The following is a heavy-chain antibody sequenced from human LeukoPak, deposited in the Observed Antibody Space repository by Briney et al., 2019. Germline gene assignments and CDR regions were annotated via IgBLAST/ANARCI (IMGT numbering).Heavy chain of an antibody. CDR3: ARGSQHPNWFDP. Sequence: GGSLRLSCAASGFTLSSYAMHWVRQAPGKGLEWVAVISYDGSNKYYADSVKGRFTISRDNSKNTLYLQMNSLRAEDTAVYYCARGSQHPNWFDPWGQGTLVTVSS. J-gene: IGHJ5*02. CDR1: GFTLSSYA. CDR2: ISYDGSNK. V-gene: IGHV3-30-3*01.